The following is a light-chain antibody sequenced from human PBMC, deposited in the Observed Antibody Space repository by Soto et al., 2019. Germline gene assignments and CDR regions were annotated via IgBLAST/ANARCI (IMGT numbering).Light chain of an antibody. CDR3: QRYNSAPLT. CDR2: AAS. Sequence: DIQMTQSPSSVSASVGAIVIITCRASRAISSWLAWYQLKPGKVPRLLIYAASTLQSGLPSRFSGSGSGTDFTLTINSLQPEDVATYYCQRYNSAPLTCGGGTKGDIK. CDR1: RAISSW. J-gene: IGKJ4*01. V-gene: IGKV1-27*01.